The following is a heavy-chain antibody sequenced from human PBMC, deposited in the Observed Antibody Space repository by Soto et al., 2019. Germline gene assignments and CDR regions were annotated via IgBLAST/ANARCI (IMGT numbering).Heavy chain of an antibody. CDR3: ARDVHYCSSTGCYYWFDP. CDR2: INHDGSEK. CDR1: GFTLSSHW. Sequence: EVQLVESGGALVQPGGSLRLSCAASGFTLSSHWMSWVRQAPGKGLEWVANINHDGSEKNYVDSVKGRFTISRDNAKNSLYLQMNSLRAEDTAVYYCARDVHYCSSTGCYYWFDPWGQGTLVTVSS. J-gene: IGHJ5*02. D-gene: IGHD2-2*01. V-gene: IGHV3-7*01.